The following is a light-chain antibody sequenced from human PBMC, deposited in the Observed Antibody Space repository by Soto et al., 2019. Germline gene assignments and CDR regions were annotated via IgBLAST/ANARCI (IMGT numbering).Light chain of an antibody. J-gene: IGKJ4*01. CDR1: QSVLSSSNNRNY. CDR2: WAS. CDR3: QQYYGSPLT. V-gene: IGKV4-1*01. Sequence: DFLMTQYPDSLAVSLGERATINCRSSQSVLSSSNNRNYLAWFQQKPGQPPKLLISWASTRGSGVPDRFSGSGSGTDFTLTISSLQAEDVAVYYCQQYYGSPLTFGGGTMVEIK.